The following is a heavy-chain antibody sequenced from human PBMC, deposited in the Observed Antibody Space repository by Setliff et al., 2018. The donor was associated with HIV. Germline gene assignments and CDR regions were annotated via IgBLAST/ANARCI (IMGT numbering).Heavy chain of an antibody. V-gene: IGHV7-4-1*02. CDR1: GYTFTNYD. J-gene: IGHJ4*02. D-gene: IGHD6-19*01. CDR3: ATAYMKAPSRDSSGWYYFAY. Sequence: ASVKVSCKASGYTFTNYDINWVRQATGQGLEWMGWMNTNAGNPTYAQGFTGRFVFSLDTSVSTAYLQISSLQAEDSAVYYCATAYMKAPSRDSSGWYYFAYWGQGTLVTVSS. CDR2: MNTNAGNP.